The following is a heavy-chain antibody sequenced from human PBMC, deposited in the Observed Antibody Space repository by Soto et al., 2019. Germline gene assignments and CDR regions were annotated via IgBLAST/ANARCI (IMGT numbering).Heavy chain of an antibody. V-gene: IGHV3-33*01. CDR2: IWYDGSNK. Sequence: GGSLRLSCAASGFTFSSYGMHWVRQAPGKGLEWVAVIWYDGSNKYYADSVKGRFTISRDNSKNTLYLQMNSLRAEDTAVYYCARDREPYSSSWYFYYWGQGTLVTVSS. D-gene: IGHD6-13*01. J-gene: IGHJ4*02. CDR1: GFTFSSYG. CDR3: ARDREPYSSSWYFYY.